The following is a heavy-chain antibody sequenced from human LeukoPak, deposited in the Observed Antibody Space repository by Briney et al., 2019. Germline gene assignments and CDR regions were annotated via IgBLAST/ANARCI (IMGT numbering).Heavy chain of an antibody. CDR2: ISGSGSDI. CDR3: ARDHSSSSSRMNDY. J-gene: IGHJ4*02. D-gene: IGHD6-6*01. Sequence: GGSLRLSCVVSGFSFSDSYMTWIRQTPGKGLEWLAYISGSGSDIYYADSVKGRFTISRDNAKNSLYLQMNSLRAEDTAVYYCARDHSSSSSRMNDYWGQGTLVTVSS. V-gene: IGHV3-11*04. CDR1: GFSFSDSY.